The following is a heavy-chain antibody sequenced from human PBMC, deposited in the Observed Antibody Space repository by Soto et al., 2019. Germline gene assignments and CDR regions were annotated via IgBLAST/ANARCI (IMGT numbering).Heavy chain of an antibody. CDR2: INPIVSMS. CDR1: GDTFSFYT. J-gene: IGHJ4*02. V-gene: IGHV1-69*02. CDR3: AASYGSGYRAFDY. Sequence: QVQLVQSGTEVKKPGSSVKVSCKASGDTFSFYTINWVRQAPGLGLEWVGRINPIVSMSNYAQKFQGRVSRTADKSTSTAYMELRSLRSDDTAMYFCAASYGSGYRAFDYGGQGALVIVSS. D-gene: IGHD3-10*01.